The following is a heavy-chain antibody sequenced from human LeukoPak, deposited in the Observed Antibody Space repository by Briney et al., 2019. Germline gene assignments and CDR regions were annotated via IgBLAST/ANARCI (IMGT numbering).Heavy chain of an antibody. Sequence: ASVKLSCKASGYPFTNYGITWVRQAPGQGLEWMGWISPYTGNTKYAQSFQGRVTMTTDTSASTAYKELRSLRAEDTAVFYCARDFWIRHSVPAPKYLWGQGPVITVSA. J-gene: IGHJ5*02. CDR1: GYPFTNYG. D-gene: IGHD2-2*01. V-gene: IGHV1-18*01. CDR2: ISPYTGNT. CDR3: ARDFWIRHSVPAPKYL.